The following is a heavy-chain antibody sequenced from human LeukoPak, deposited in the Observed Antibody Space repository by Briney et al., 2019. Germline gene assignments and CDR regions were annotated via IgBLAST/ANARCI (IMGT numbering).Heavy chain of an antibody. CDR1: RFIFSTYA. CDR3: ARDESRNYYDSSGYIH. J-gene: IGHJ4*02. V-gene: IGHV3-30-3*01. D-gene: IGHD3-22*01. CDR2: ISYDGSNK. Sequence: PGRSLRLSCAASRFIFSTYAMHWVRQAPGKGLEWVAVISYDGSNKYYADSVKGRVTISRDNSKNTLYLQMNSLRAEGTAVYYCARDESRNYYDSSGYIHWGQGTQVTVSS.